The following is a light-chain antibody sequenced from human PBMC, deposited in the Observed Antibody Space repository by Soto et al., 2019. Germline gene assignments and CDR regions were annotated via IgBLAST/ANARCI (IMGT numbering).Light chain of an antibody. CDR3: QHYKMYSPWT. V-gene: IGKV1-5*01. Sequence: DIHMTQSPSTLSGYVLESCTITCRASQSITTWLAWYQQRPGKAPKLLIYDVSSLQSGVPSRFSGSGSGTEFTLTISSLQPDDFATYYCQHYKMYSPWTFGQGTKVDIK. J-gene: IGKJ1*01. CDR1: QSITTW. CDR2: DVS.